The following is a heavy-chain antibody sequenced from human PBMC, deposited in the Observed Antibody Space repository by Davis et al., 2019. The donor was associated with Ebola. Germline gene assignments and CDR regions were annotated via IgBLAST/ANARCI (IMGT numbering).Heavy chain of an antibody. CDR3: ARRADY. V-gene: IGHV3-48*01. J-gene: IGHJ4*02. CDR1: GFTFSNAW. CDR2: ISSSSSTI. Sequence: GESLKISCAASGFTFSNAWMSWVRQAPGKGLEWVSYISSSSSTIYYADSVKGRFTISRDNAKNSLYLQMNSLRAEDTAVYYCARRADYWGQGTLVTVSS.